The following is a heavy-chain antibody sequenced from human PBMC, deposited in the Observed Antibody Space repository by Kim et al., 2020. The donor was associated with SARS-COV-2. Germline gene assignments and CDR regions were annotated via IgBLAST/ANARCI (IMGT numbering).Heavy chain of an antibody. Sequence: GGSLRLSCAASGFTFSSYSMNWVRQAPGKGLEWVSSISSSSSYIYYADSVKGRFTISRDNAKNSLYLQMNSLRAEDTAVYYCARDIVGATGVDYWGQGTLVTVSS. CDR1: GFTFSSYS. CDR3: ARDIVGATGVDY. J-gene: IGHJ4*02. CDR2: ISSSSSYI. D-gene: IGHD1-26*01. V-gene: IGHV3-21*01.